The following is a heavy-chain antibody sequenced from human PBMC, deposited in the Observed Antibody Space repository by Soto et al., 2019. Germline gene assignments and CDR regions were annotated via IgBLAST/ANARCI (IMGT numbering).Heavy chain of an antibody. Sequence: SETLSLTCAVSGGFVSSSSYSWGWIRQSPGKGLEWIGTIYSSENTYYNPSLLSRVTISVDTSKNEFSLRLSSVTAADTAVYYCARLNGYCISTNCHGYYGMDVWGQGTTVTVSS. CDR2: IYSSENT. D-gene: IGHD2-2*03. J-gene: IGHJ6*02. CDR1: GGFVSSSSYS. CDR3: ARLNGYCISTNCHGYYGMDV. V-gene: IGHV4-39*01.